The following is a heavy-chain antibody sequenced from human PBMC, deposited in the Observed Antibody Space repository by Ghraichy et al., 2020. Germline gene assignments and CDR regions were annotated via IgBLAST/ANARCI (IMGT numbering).Heavy chain of an antibody. V-gene: IGHV4-34*01. Sequence: GSLSLTCAVYGGSFSGYYWSWIRQPPGKGLEWIGEINHSGSTNYNPSLKSRVTISIDTSKNQFSLKLSSVTAADTAVYYCARGKSILPNSIFSSGWYGYWGQGTLVTVSS. CDR3: ARGKSILPNSIFSSGWYGY. CDR2: INHSGST. CDR1: GGSFSGYY. J-gene: IGHJ4*02. D-gene: IGHD6-19*01.